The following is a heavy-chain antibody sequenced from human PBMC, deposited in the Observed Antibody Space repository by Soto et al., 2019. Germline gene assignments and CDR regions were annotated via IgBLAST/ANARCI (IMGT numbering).Heavy chain of an antibody. V-gene: IGHV4-4*09. Sequence: QVQLQESGPGLVKPSETLSLTCTVSGGSISSYYWSWIRQPPGKGLEWIGYIYDSGSTNYNPSLKSRVTISVDTSENQFSLKLSSVTAADTAVYYCATHNDRGDPGPLGYWDQGTLVTVSS. J-gene: IGHJ4*02. CDR3: ATHNDRGDPGPLGY. CDR2: IYDSGST. D-gene: IGHD1-1*01. CDR1: GGSISSYY.